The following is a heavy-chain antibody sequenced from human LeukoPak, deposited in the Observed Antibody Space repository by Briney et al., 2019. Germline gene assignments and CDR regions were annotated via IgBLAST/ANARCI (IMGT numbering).Heavy chain of an antibody. J-gene: IGHJ4*02. Sequence: SETLSLTCAVSGGSISSGGYSWSWIRQPPGKGLEWIGYIYHSGSTYYNPSLKSRVTISVDRSKNQFSLKLSSVTAADTAVYYCARDLLQGWLQFLFDYWGQGTLVTVSS. CDR2: IYHSGST. CDR3: ARDLLQGWLQFLFDY. CDR1: GGSISSGGYS. D-gene: IGHD3-3*01. V-gene: IGHV4-30-2*01.